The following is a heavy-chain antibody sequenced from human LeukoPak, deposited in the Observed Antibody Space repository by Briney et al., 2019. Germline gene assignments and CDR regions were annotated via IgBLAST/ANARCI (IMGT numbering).Heavy chain of an antibody. Sequence: SETLSLTCAVSGGSFSGYYWSWIRQPPGKGLEWIGEINHSGSTNYNPSLKSRVTISVDTSKNQFSLKLSSVTAADTAVYYCARGLRYYGSGRYYYYGMDVWGQGTTVTVSS. D-gene: IGHD3-10*01. V-gene: IGHV4-34*01. J-gene: IGHJ6*02. CDR2: INHSGST. CDR1: GGSFSGYY. CDR3: ARGLRYYGSGRYYYYGMDV.